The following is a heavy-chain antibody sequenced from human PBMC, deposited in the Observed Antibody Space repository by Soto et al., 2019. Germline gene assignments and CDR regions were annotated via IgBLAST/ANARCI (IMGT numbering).Heavy chain of an antibody. CDR2: IIPIFGTA. CDR1: GDTFSSYA. V-gene: IGHV1-69*13. CDR3: ARPSFYDILTGYLTYYYYGMDV. J-gene: IGHJ6*02. D-gene: IGHD3-9*01. Sequence: SVKVSCKASGDTFSSYAISWGRQATGQGLEWMGGIIPIFGTANYAQKFQGRVTITADESTSTAYMELSSLRSEDTAVYYCARPSFYDILTGYLTYYYYGMDVWGQGTTVTVSS.